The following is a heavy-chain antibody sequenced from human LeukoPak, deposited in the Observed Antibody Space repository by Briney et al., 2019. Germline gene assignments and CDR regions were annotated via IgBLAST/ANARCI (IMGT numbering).Heavy chain of an antibody. CDR1: GFTFNNYW. D-gene: IGHD6-13*01. Sequence: GGSLRLSCAASGFTFNNYWMHWVRQAPGKGLVWVSRLDTDGSSTTYADSVKGRFTISRDNAKNMLYLQMNSLRVEDTAVYYCVRQHTYHFDYWGQGTLVTVSS. J-gene: IGHJ4*02. V-gene: IGHV3-74*01. CDR2: LDTDGSST. CDR3: VRQHTYHFDY.